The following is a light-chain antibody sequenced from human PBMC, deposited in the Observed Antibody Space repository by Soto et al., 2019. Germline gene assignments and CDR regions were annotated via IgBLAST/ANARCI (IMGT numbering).Light chain of an antibody. J-gene: IGKJ4*01. Sequence: EMVMTQSPATLSVSPGERATLSCRASQSVSNKLAWYQQKRGQAPRLLIHSASTRATGIPARFGGSGSGTEFTLTISSLQSEDFAVYYCQQYYNWLTFGGGTKVEI. V-gene: IGKV3D-15*01. CDR2: SAS. CDR3: QQYYNWLT. CDR1: QSVSNK.